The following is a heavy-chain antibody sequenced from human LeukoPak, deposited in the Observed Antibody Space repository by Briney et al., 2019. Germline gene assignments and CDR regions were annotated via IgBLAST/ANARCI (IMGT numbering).Heavy chain of an antibody. J-gene: IGHJ4*02. CDR1: GYTFTGYY. CDR3: AATMVRGSYFDY. CDR2: INPNSGGT. Sequence: GASVKVSCKASGYTFTGYYMHWVRQAPRQGLEWMGWINPNSGGTNYAQKFQGRVTMTRDTSTSTAYMELSRLRSDDTAVYYCAATMVRGSYFDYWGQGTLVTVSS. V-gene: IGHV1-2*02. D-gene: IGHD3-10*01.